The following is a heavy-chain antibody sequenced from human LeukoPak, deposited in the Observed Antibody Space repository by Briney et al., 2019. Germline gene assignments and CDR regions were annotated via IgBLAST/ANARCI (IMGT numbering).Heavy chain of an antibody. CDR3: ARLMIVVVNGVADDY. CDR1: GYTFTSYD. Sequence: WASVKVSCNASGYTFTSYDINWVRQAPGQGLEWMGRINPNSDGTNNAQKFQGRVTTTRDTSISTAYMELSRLRSDDTAVYYCARLMIVVVNGVADDYWGQGTLVTVSS. V-gene: IGHV1-2*06. CDR2: INPNSDGT. J-gene: IGHJ4*02. D-gene: IGHD3-22*01.